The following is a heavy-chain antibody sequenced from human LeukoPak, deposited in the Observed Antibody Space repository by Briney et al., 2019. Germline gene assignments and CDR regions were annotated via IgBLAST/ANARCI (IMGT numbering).Heavy chain of an antibody. V-gene: IGHV1-24*01. CDR3: ATAADIVATIPFDY. Sequence: GASVKVSCKVSGYTLTELSMHWVRQAPGKGLEWMGGFDPEDGVTIYAQKFQGRVTMTEDTSTDTAYMELSSLRSEDTAVYYCATAADIVATIPFDYWGQGTLVTVSS. CDR1: GYTLTELS. J-gene: IGHJ4*02. CDR2: FDPEDGVT. D-gene: IGHD5-12*01.